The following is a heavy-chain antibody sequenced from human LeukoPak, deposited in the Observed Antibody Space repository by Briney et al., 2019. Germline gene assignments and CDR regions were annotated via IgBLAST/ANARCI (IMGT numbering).Heavy chain of an antibody. D-gene: IGHD2-8*01. Sequence: ASMKVSCKAFGYNFITHYMHWVRQAPGQGLEWMGWINPNSGDTNYAQNFQGRVTITRDTSISTAYMELSSLRSDDTAVYYCARDLMEGFCVNGVCRKFGFDIWGRGTMVTVSS. CDR3: ARDLMEGFCVNGVCRKFGFDI. J-gene: IGHJ3*02. CDR1: GYNFITHY. CDR2: INPNSGDT. V-gene: IGHV1-2*02.